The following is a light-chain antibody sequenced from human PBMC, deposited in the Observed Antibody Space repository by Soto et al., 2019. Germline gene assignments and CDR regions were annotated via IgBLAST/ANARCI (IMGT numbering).Light chain of an antibody. CDR1: QNVKPF. J-gene: IGKJ4*01. CDR3: QQRYSWPPLT. CDR2: DAS. V-gene: IGKV3-11*01. Sequence: EIVLTQSPATLSLSPGEAATLSCRASQNVKPFLAWYQQKPGQVPRLLIYDASNRATGVPARFSASGSGTDFSLTISSLEPEDFAIYYCQQRYSWPPLTFGGGTRVEI.